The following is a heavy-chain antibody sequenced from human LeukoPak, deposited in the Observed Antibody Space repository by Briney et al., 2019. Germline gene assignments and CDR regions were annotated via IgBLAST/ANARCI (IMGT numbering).Heavy chain of an antibody. J-gene: IGHJ4*02. D-gene: IGHD6-13*01. CDR1: GGSINSYY. CDR3: ARGLAAAGTFDY. CDR2: IYYSGST. Sequence: SETLSLTCTVSGGSINSYYWSWIRQPPGKGLEWIGNIYYSGSTNYNPSLKSRVTISVNTSKNQFSLNLSSVIAADTAVYYCARGLAAAGTFDYWGQGTLVTVSS. V-gene: IGHV4-59*01.